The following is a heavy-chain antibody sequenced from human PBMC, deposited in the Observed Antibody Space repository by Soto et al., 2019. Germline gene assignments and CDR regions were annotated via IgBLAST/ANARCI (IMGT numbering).Heavy chain of an antibody. J-gene: IGHJ3*02. CDR2: ISGSGGST. CDR3: AKSPSTVLPPPSSFAI. CDR1: GFTFSSYA. D-gene: IGHD4-17*01. Sequence: GGSLRLSCAASGFTFSSYAMSWVRQAPGKGQEWVSAISGSGGSTYYADSVKGRFTISRDNSKNTLYLQMNSLRAEDTALYYCAKSPSTVLPPPSSFAIWCQATMVTVSS. V-gene: IGHV3-23*01.